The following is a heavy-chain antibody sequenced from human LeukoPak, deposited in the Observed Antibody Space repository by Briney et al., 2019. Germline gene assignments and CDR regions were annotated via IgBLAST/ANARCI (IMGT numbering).Heavy chain of an antibody. CDR2: FDPEDGET. D-gene: IGHD3-22*01. CDR3: ATHYSYYYDSSGYFDY. V-gene: IGHV1-24*01. J-gene: IGHJ4*02. CDR1: GYTLIELY. Sequence: ASVKVSCKVSGYTLIELYMQWVRQAPGKGLVWMGGFDPEDGETIYAEKLKGRFTMTEDKSTDTAYMELSSLRSEDTAVYYCATHYSYYYDSSGYFDYWGQGTLVTVSS.